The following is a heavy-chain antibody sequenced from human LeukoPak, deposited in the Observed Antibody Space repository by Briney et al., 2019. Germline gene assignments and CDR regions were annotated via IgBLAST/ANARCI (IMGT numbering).Heavy chain of an antibody. Sequence: ASVKVSCKASGYTFTIYYMHWVRQAPGQGLEWMGIINPSGGSTTSAQKFQGRVTMTRDTSTNTVYVELSSLRSEDTAVYYCARDSSSNSVDYWGQGTLVTVSS. D-gene: IGHD6-13*01. V-gene: IGHV1-46*01. CDR1: GYTFTIYY. CDR2: INPSGGST. CDR3: ARDSSSNSVDY. J-gene: IGHJ4*02.